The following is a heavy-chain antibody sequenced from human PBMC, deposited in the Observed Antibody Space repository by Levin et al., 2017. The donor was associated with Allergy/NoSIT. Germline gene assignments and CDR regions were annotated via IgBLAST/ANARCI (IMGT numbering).Heavy chain of an antibody. J-gene: IGHJ4*02. D-gene: IGHD6-19*01. CDR1: GGSINNGSLY. V-gene: IGHV4-39*07. Sequence: KTSETLSLTCTVSGGSINNGSLYWAWIRQPPGKGLQWIASIYYSGNTYSDPSLKSRVIMSIDMSKNKFSLKLRSVTAADTAVYYCATSSDWYTLNFAYWGQGTPVTVS. CDR2: IYYSGNT. CDR3: ATSSDWYTLNFAY.